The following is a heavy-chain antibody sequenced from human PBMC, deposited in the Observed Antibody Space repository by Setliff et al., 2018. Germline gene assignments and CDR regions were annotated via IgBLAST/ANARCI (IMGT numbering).Heavy chain of an antibody. CDR3: LRLVRYCTKIACQATSGDEV. V-gene: IGHV1-18*01. J-gene: IGHJ4*02. Sequence: ASVKVSCKASGYTFANYGVTWVRQAPGQGLEWMGWISGYTGNTNYAQKFQDRVTLTTHTSTNMGYLELRDLRSDDTAVYYCLRLVRYCTKIACQATSGDEVWGLGTLVTVSS. CDR2: ISGYTGNT. D-gene: IGHD2-8*01. CDR1: GYTFANYG.